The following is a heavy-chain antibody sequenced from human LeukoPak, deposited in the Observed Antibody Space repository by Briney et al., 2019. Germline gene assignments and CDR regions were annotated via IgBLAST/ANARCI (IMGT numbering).Heavy chain of an antibody. D-gene: IGHD3-10*01. CDR3: ARDSGTTGEVKFDP. J-gene: IGHJ5*02. V-gene: IGHV4-59*12. CDR1: GGSISSYY. Sequence: SETLSLTCTVSGGSISSYYWSWIRQPPGKGLEWIGYIYYSGSTNYNPSLKSRVTISVDTSKNQLSLKLSSVTAADTAMYYCARDSGTTGEVKFDPRGQGTLVTVSS. CDR2: IYYSGST.